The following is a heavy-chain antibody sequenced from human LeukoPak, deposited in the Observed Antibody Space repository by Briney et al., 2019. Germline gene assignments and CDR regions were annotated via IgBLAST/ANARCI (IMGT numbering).Heavy chain of an antibody. CDR3: ARDNDDNLDY. J-gene: IGHJ4*02. Sequence: QTGGSLRLSCAASGFTFNTYWMAWVRQAPGKGLEWVANINQDESEKYYLDSVKGRFAVSRDNGKDSQYLQVNSLRAEDTAVYYCARDNDDNLDYWGQGTLVTVSS. CDR1: GFTFNTYW. CDR2: INQDESEK. V-gene: IGHV3-7*01. D-gene: IGHD1-14*01.